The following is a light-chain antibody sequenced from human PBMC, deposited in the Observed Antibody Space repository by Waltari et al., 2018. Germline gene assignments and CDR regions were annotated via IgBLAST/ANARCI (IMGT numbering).Light chain of an antibody. Sequence: ESVLTQSPATLSLSPGETATISCRASRRVSANFLAWYQQKPGQAPRLLIHDAFRRATGVPDRFSGSGSETDFTLNINRLEPDDFAVYFCQQYGSSVSFGGGTKLEIK. CDR1: RRVSANF. J-gene: IGKJ4*01. V-gene: IGKV3-20*01. CDR2: DAF. CDR3: QQYGSSVS.